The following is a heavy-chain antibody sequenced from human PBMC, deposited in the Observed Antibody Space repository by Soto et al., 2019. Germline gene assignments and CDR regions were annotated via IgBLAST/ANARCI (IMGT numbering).Heavy chain of an antibody. D-gene: IGHD3-10*01. CDR3: ATNGNYYGSGTDY. V-gene: IGHV4-39*01. CDR2: IYYSGST. CDR1: GGSISSSSYY. J-gene: IGHJ4*02. Sequence: QLQLQESGPGLVKPSETLSLTCTVSGGSISSSSYYWGWIRQPPGKGLEWIGSIYYSGSTYYNPSLKSRVTISVDTSKNQFSLKLSSVTAADTAVYYCATNGNYYGSGTDYWGQGTLVTVSS.